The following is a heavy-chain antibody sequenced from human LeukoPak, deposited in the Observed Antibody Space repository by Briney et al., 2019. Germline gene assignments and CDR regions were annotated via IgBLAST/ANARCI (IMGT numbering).Heavy chain of an antibody. Sequence: SETLSLTCTVSGGSISSSSYYWGWLRQPPGKGLEWIGSIYYSGSTYYNPSLKSRVTISVDTSKNQFSLKLSSVTAADTAVYYCARGHYYDSSAVWGQGTLVTVSS. J-gene: IGHJ4*02. V-gene: IGHV4-39*01. D-gene: IGHD3-22*01. CDR3: ARGHYYDSSAV. CDR2: IYYSGST. CDR1: GGSISSSSYY.